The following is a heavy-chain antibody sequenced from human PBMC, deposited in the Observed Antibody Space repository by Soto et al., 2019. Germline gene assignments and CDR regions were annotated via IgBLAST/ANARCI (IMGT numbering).Heavy chain of an antibody. Sequence: QVQLVESGGGVVQPGRSLRLSCAASGFTFSSYGMHWVRQAPGKGLEWVAGISYDGSNKYYADSVKGRFTISRDNSKNTLYLQINSLRAEATAVYYCAKARGAAAGPFDSWGQGTLVTVSP. V-gene: IGHV3-30*18. CDR2: ISYDGSNK. CDR3: AKARGAAAGPFDS. CDR1: GFTFSSYG. D-gene: IGHD6-13*01. J-gene: IGHJ4*02.